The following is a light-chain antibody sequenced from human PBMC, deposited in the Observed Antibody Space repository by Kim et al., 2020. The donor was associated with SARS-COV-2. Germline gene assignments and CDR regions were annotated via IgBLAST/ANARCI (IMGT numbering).Light chain of an antibody. Sequence: APGRTARITCGGNNIGSKSVHWYQQKPGQAPVLVIYYDSDRPSGIPERFSGSNSGNTATLTISRVEAGDEADYYCQVWDSSNDHPVFGGGTQLTVL. J-gene: IGLJ3*02. CDR3: QVWDSSNDHPV. V-gene: IGLV3-21*04. CDR1: NIGSKS. CDR2: YDS.